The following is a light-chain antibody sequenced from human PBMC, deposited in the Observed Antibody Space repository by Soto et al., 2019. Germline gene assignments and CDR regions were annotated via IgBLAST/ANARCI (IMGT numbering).Light chain of an antibody. CDR1: SSDVGAHNF. CDR2: EVS. Sequence: QSVLTQHASVSGSPGQALTISCSGSSSDVGAHNFVSWYQHHPGKAPKLMIYEVSNRPSGVSNRFSGSKSGNTASLTISGLQAEDEADYYCNSYTSSNTYVFGSGTKV. V-gene: IGLV2-14*01. J-gene: IGLJ1*01. CDR3: NSYTSSNTYV.